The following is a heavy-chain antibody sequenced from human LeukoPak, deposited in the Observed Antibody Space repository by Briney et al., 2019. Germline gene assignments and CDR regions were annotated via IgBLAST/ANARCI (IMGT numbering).Heavy chain of an antibody. CDR2: INTNTGNP. CDR3: ARVRVGGDYYYYGMDV. V-gene: IGHV7-4-1*02. D-gene: IGHD2-15*01. J-gene: IGHJ6*02. Sequence: ASVKVSCKASGYTFTSYAMNWVRQAPGQGLEWMGWINTNTGNPTYAQGFTGRFVFSLDTSVSTAYLQISSLKAEDTAVYYCARVRVGGDYYYYGMDVWGQGTTVTVSS. CDR1: GYTFTSYA.